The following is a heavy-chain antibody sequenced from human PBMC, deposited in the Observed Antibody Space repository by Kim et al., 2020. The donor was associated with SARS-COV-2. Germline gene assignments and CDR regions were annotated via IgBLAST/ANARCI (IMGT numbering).Heavy chain of an antibody. CDR1: GYTFTSHG. CDR3: ARGYYDILSGEDWLDP. CDR2: INTNTGDP. D-gene: IGHD3-9*01. J-gene: IGHJ5*02. Sequence: ASVKVSCEASGYTFTSHGVTWVRQTPGQGFEWMGWINTNTGDPTYAQGFRGRFFFSLDTSVSTAYLQISSLKAEDTAVYYCARGYYDILSGEDWLDPWGEGTLITVSS. V-gene: IGHV7-4-1*02.